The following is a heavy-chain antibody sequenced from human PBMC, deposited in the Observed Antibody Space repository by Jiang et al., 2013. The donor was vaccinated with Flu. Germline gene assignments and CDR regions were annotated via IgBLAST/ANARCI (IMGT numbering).Heavy chain of an antibody. CDR2: IIPIFGTA. D-gene: IGHD6-19*01. CDR3: ARDWTFTPGIAVAGQNAFDI. J-gene: IGHJ3*02. Sequence: KVSCKASGGTFSSYAISWVRQAPGQGLEWMGGIIPIFGTANYAQKFQGRVTITADKSTSTAYMELSSLRSEDTAVYYCARDWTFTPGIAVAGQNAFDIWGQGTMVTVSS. CDR1: GGTFSSYA. V-gene: IGHV1-69*06.